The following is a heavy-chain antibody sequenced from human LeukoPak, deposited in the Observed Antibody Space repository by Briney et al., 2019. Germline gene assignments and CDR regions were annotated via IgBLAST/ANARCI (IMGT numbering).Heavy chain of an antibody. Sequence: ASVKVSCKASGYTFTGYYMHWVRQAPGQGLEWMGWINPNSGGTNYAQKFQGRVTMTRDTSISTAYMELSRLRSDDTAVYYCARLYDYGDYVLDYWGQGTLVTVSS. D-gene: IGHD4-17*01. CDR1: GYTFTGYY. J-gene: IGHJ4*02. V-gene: IGHV1-2*02. CDR3: ARLYDYGDYVLDY. CDR2: INPNSGGT.